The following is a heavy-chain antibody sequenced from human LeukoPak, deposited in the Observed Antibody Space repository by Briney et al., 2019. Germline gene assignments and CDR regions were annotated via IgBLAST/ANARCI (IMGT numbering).Heavy chain of an antibody. V-gene: IGHV3-23*01. D-gene: IGHD5-12*01. Sequence: GGSLRLSCVGSGYTFSDYAMGWVRQAPGKGLEWVSDISGVADSTHYADSVKGRFTISRDNSKNTLYLQMYGLRAEDTAVYYCATESKWLPTYWGQGTQVTVSS. CDR3: ATESKWLPTY. J-gene: IGHJ4*02. CDR1: GYTFSDYA. CDR2: ISGVADST.